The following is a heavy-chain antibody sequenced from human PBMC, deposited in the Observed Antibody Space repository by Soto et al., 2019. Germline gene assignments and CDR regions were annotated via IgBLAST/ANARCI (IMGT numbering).Heavy chain of an antibody. V-gene: IGHV2-5*02. J-gene: IGHJ4*02. D-gene: IGHD5-12*01. CDR2: IYWDDDK. CDR1: GVSLSTSGVG. CDR3: AHRQRNSGYAPAFDY. Sequence: SGPTVVNPTQTLTLTCTFSGVSLSTSGVGVGWIRQPPGKALEWLALIYWDDDKRYSPSLKSRLTITKDTSKNQVVLTMTNMEPVDTATYYFAHRQRNSGYAPAFDYWGQGTLVTVSS.